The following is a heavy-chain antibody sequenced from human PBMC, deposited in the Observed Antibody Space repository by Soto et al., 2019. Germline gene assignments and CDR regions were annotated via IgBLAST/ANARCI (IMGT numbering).Heavy chain of an antibody. D-gene: IGHD2-21*01. J-gene: IGHJ4*02. CDR1: GGTFSSYT. Sequence: GASVKVSCKASGGTFSSYTISWVRQAPGQGLEWMGRIIPILGIANYAQKFQGRVTITADKSTSTAYMELSSLRSEDTAVYYCARDAGGGDEHFDYWGQGTLVTVSS. CDR3: ARDAGGGDEHFDY. CDR2: IIPILGIA. V-gene: IGHV1-69*04.